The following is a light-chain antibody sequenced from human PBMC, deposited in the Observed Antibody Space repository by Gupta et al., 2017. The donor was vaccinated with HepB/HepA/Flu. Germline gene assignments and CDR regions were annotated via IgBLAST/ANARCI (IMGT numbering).Light chain of an antibody. CDR1: QSVLYSSNNKNY. J-gene: IGKJ1*01. V-gene: IGKV4-1*01. CDR3: QQYYSSPRT. Sequence: DIVMTQSPESLAVSLGERATINCKSSQSVLYSSNNKNYLVWYQQKPGQPPKLLIYWASTRESGVPDRFSGSGSGTDFTLTISSLQAEDVAVYYCQQYYSSPRTFGQGTKVELK. CDR2: WAS.